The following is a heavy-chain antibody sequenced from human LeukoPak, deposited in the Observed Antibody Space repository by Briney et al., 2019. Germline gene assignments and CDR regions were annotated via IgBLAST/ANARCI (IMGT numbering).Heavy chain of an antibody. Sequence: SETLSLTCAVYGGSFSGYYWSWIRQPPGKGLEYIGYIYYSGITNYNPSLKSRVTISLDTSRNQFSLKLNSVTAADTAVYYCARTARVPDYWGQGTLVSVSS. D-gene: IGHD2-21*02. CDR2: IYYSGIT. V-gene: IGHV4-59*01. CDR3: ARTARVPDY. J-gene: IGHJ4*02. CDR1: GGSFSGYY.